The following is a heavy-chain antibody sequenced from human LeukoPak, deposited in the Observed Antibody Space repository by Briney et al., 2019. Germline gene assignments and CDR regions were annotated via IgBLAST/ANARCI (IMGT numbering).Heavy chain of an antibody. V-gene: IGHV3-21*01. CDR2: ISSSSSYI. CDR3: ARDSIVAGTVVSASVFDY. J-gene: IGHJ4*02. CDR1: GSTFSSYS. D-gene: IGHD6-19*01. Sequence: GSLRLSCAASGSTFSSYSMNWVRQAPGKGLEWVSSISSSSSYIYYADSVKGRFTISRDNAKNSLYLQMNSLRAEDTAVYYCARDSIVAGTVVSASVFDYWGQGTLVTVSS.